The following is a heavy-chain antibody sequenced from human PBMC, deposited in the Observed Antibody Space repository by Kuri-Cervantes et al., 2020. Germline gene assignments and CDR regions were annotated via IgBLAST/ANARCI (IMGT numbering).Heavy chain of an antibody. D-gene: IGHD3-16*01. J-gene: IGHJ4*02. CDR2: IWYDGSNK. CDR1: GFTFSSYG. V-gene: IGHV3-33*01. Sequence: GGSLRLSCAASGFTFSSYGMHRVRQAPGKGLEWVAVIWYDGSNKYYADSVKGRFTISRDNSKNTLYPQMNSLGVEDTALYYCARVEGGGWGQGTLVTVSS. CDR3: ARVEGGG.